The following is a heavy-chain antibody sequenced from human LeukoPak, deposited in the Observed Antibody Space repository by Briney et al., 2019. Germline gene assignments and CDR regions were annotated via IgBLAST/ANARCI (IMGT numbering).Heavy chain of an antibody. CDR3: AKVPPPAQFRSLGELPTY. D-gene: IGHD1-26*01. V-gene: IGHV3-48*03. Sequence: PGGSLRLSCAASGFTFSSYEMNWVRQAPGKGLEWVSYISSSGSTIYYADSVKGRFTISRDNSKNTLYLQMNSLRAEDTAVYYCAKVPPPAQFRSLGELPTYWGQGTLVTVSS. J-gene: IGHJ4*02. CDR2: ISSSGSTI. CDR1: GFTFSSYE.